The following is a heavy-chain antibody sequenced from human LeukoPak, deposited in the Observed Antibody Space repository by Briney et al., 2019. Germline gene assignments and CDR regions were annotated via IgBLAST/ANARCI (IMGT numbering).Heavy chain of an antibody. CDR3: ARQGAGRNYMDV. CDR2: INHSGST. J-gene: IGHJ6*03. D-gene: IGHD3-16*01. Sequence: SETLSLTCAVCGVSFSGYYWSWLRQPPGKGLEGIGEINHSGSTNYNPSLKSRVTISVDTSKNQFSLKLSSVTAADTAVYYCARQGAGRNYMDVWGKGTTVTISS. V-gene: IGHV4-34*01. CDR1: GVSFSGYY.